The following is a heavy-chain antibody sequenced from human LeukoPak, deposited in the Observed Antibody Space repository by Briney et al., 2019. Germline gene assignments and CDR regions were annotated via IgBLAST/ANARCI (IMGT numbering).Heavy chain of an antibody. CDR2: IRYDGSNK. J-gene: IGHJ6*03. V-gene: IGHV3-30*02. CDR1: GFTFSSYG. CDR3: AKLPYSSPHPVYYYYYYMDV. Sequence: GGSLRLSCAASGFTFSSYGMHWVRQAPGKGLEWVAFIRYDGSNKYYADSVKGRFTISRDNSKNTLYLQMNSLRAEDTAVYYCAKLPYSSPHPVYYYYYYMDVWGKGTTVTVSS. D-gene: IGHD6-13*01.